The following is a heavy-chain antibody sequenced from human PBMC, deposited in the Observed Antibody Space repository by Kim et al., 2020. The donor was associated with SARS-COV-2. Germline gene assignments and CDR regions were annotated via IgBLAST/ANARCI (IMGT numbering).Heavy chain of an antibody. D-gene: IGHD1-26*01. CDR3: ARGRYSGGWGRDWYFDL. CDR1: GGTFSSYA. V-gene: IGHV1-69*13. Sequence: SVKVSCKASGGTFSSYAISWVRQAPGQGLEWMGGIIPIFGTANYAQKFQGRVTITADESTSTAYMELSSLRSEDTAVYYCARGRYSGGWGRDWYFDLWGRGTLVTVSS. CDR2: IIPIFGTA. J-gene: IGHJ2*01.